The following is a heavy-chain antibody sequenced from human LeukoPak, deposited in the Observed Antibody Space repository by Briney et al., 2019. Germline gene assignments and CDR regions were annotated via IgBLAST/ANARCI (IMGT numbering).Heavy chain of an antibody. V-gene: IGHV1-2*02. CDR2: ISPNSGDT. CDR3: ARDRGGDFDY. D-gene: IGHD3-10*01. Sequence: ASVKVSCKASGYTFTGYYMHWVRQAPGQGLEWVGWISPNSGDTNYAPKFQGRVTMTGDTSISTAYMELSRLKSDDTAVYYCARDRGGDFDYWGQGTLVTVSS. J-gene: IGHJ4*02. CDR1: GYTFTGYY.